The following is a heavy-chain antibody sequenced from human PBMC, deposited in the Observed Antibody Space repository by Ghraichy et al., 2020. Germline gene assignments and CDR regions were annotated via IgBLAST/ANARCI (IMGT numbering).Heavy chain of an antibody. V-gene: IGHV4-39*01. CDR3: ARRGYSSSWYPFDY. CDR2: IYYSGST. J-gene: IGHJ4*02. Sequence: SDTLSLTCTVSGGSISSSSYYWGWIRQPPGKGLEWIGSIYYSGSTYYNPSLKSRVTISVDTSKNQFSLRLSSVTAADPAVYYCARRGYSSSWYPFDYWGQGTLVTVSS. D-gene: IGHD6-13*01. CDR1: GGSISSSSYY.